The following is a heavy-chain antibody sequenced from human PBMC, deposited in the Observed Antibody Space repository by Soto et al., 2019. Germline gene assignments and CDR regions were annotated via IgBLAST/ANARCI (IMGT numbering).Heavy chain of an antibody. CDR1: GGSFSGYY. J-gene: IGHJ6*02. CDR3: ARGRGGWYYYYGMDV. D-gene: IGHD6-19*01. Sequence: PSETLSLTCAVYGGSFSGYYWSWIRQPPGKGLEWIGEINHSGSTNYNPSLKSRVTISVDTSKNQFSLKLSSVTAADTAVYYCARGRGGWYYYYGMDVWGQGTTVTVSS. CDR2: INHSGST. V-gene: IGHV4-34*01.